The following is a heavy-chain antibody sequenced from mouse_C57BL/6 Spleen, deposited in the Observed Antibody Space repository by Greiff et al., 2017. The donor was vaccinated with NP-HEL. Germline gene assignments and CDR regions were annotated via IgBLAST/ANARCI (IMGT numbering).Heavy chain of an antibody. D-gene: IGHD1-1*01. CDR1: GYTFTSYW. J-gene: IGHJ2*01. V-gene: IGHV1-64*01. CDR3: ARPGSSWFFDY. CDR2: IHPNSGST. Sequence: QVQLQQPGAELVKPGASVMLSCKASGYTFTSYWMHWVKQRPGQGLEWIGMIHPNSGSTNYNEKFKSKATLTVDKSSSTAYMQLSSLTSEDSAVYYCARPGSSWFFDYWGQGTTLTVSS.